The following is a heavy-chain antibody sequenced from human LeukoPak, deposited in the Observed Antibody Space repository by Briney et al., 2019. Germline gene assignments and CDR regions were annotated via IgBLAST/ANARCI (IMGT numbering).Heavy chain of an antibody. D-gene: IGHD6-19*01. V-gene: IGHV4-39*07. CDR3: AREGDSGWSIMDS. CDR1: GGSISSSSYY. CDR2: IYYSGST. J-gene: IGHJ4*02. Sequence: SETLSLTCTVSGGSISSSSYYWGWIRQPPGKGLEWIGSIYYSGSTYYNPSLKSRVTISVDTSKNQFSLKLSSVTAADTAVYYCAREGDSGWSIMDSWGQGTLVTVSS.